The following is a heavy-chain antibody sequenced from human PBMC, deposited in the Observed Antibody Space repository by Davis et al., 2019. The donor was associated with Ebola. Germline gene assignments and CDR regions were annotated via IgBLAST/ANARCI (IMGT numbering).Heavy chain of an antibody. V-gene: IGHV3-23*01. Sequence: GGSLRLSCAASGFTFSSYAMSWVRQAPGKGLEWVSAISGSGGSTYYADSVKGRFTISRDNSKNTLYLQMNSLRAEDTAVYYCARARGLGGSYPNYFDYWGQGTLVTVSS. J-gene: IGHJ4*02. CDR2: ISGSGGST. CDR1: GFTFSSYA. D-gene: IGHD3-16*01. CDR3: ARARGLGGSYPNYFDY.